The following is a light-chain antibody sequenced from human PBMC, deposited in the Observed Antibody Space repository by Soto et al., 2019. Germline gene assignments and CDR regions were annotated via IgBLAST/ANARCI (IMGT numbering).Light chain of an antibody. CDR3: QQYGNSPQT. V-gene: IGKV3-20*01. CDR2: GAS. CDR1: QSLTNNIY. J-gene: IGKJ1*01. Sequence: TVWTPSAGTRSLSRRERATVSCSTSQSLTNNIYLPWYQQKPFQAHRILIYGASSNANGIPNRFSGSGSGTDFTLTLSRRDPDYSAVYYCQQYGNSPQTFGQGTKVDIK.